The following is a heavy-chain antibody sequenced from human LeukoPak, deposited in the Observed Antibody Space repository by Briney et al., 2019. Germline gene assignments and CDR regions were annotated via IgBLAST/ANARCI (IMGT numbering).Heavy chain of an antibody. Sequence: GASVKISCKAFGYTFTDYYIHWVKEAPGKGLEWMGRVDPEDGETTYAEKFQGRVTITADTSTDTAYMELRSLRSDDTAVYYCARRLYYDSSGYPDYWGQGTLVTVSS. V-gene: IGHV1-69-2*01. J-gene: IGHJ4*02. D-gene: IGHD3-22*01. CDR2: VDPEDGET. CDR3: ARRLYYDSSGYPDY. CDR1: GYTFTDYY.